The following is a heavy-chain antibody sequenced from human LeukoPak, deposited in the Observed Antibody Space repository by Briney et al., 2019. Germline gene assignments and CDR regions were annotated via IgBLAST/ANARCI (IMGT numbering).Heavy chain of an antibody. V-gene: IGHV4-30-4*08. D-gene: IGHD3-3*01. CDR2: IYYSGST. Sequence: PSETLSLTCTVSGGSISSGDYYWSWIRQPPGKGLEWIGYIYYSGSTYYNPSLKSRVTVSVDTSKNQFSLKLSSVTAADTAVYYCAGRITIFGVVSDYWGQGTLATVSS. CDR1: GGSISSGDYY. CDR3: AGRITIFGVVSDY. J-gene: IGHJ4*02.